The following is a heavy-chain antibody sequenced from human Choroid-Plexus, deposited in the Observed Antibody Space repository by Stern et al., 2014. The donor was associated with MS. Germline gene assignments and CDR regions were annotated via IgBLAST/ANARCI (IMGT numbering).Heavy chain of an antibody. J-gene: IGHJ5*02. CDR3: AKDRQYLTYFFDH. D-gene: IGHD2/OR15-2a*01. CDR2: VSYDGSNK. CDR1: GFTFGSCA. Sequence: AQLVESGGGVVQPGRPLRLSCVVSGFTFGSCAMHWVRQAPGKGLEWVAGVSYDGSNKYYADSVKGRFTISRDNSQNTLYMQMSSLRPEDTAVYYCAKDRQYLTYFFDHWGQGSLVTVSS. V-gene: IGHV3-30*18.